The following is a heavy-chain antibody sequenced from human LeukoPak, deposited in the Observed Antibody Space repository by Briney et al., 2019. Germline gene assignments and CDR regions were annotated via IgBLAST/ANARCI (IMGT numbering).Heavy chain of an antibody. D-gene: IGHD4-17*01. Sequence: ASVKVSCKASGYTFTSYDINWVRQATGQGLEWMGWMNPNSGNTGYAQKFQGRVTMTRDTSTSTVYMELSSLRSEDTAVYYCARDRRGDYEADYWGQGTLVTVSS. CDR3: ARDRRGDYEADY. J-gene: IGHJ4*02. CDR1: GYTFTSYD. CDR2: MNPNSGNT. V-gene: IGHV1-8*01.